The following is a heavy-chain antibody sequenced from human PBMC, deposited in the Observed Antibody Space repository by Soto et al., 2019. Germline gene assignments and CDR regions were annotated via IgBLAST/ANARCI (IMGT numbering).Heavy chain of an antibody. D-gene: IGHD4-17*01. V-gene: IGHV1-46*01. CDR3: ARDDYGGKRDDY. J-gene: IGHJ4*02. CDR1: GYTFTSYY. Sequence: QVQLVQSGAEVKKPGASVKVSCKASGYTFTSYYMHWVRQAPGQGLEWMGIINPSGGSTSYAQKFQGTVTMTRDTSTSTVYMELSSLRSEDTAVYYCARDDYGGKRDDYWGQGTLVTVSS. CDR2: INPSGGST.